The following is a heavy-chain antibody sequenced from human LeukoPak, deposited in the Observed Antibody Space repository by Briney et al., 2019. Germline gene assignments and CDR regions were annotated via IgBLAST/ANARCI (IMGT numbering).Heavy chain of an antibody. Sequence: PGRSLRLSCAASGFTFSNYAMHWIRKAPGKGLEWVAVISYDGSIKYYADSLKGRFTISRDNSKNTLYLQMNSLRAEDTAVYYCARTLALYGSGSFFDFWGQGTLVTVSS. CDR3: ARTLALYGSGSFFDF. D-gene: IGHD3-10*01. CDR2: ISYDGSIK. J-gene: IGHJ4*02. CDR1: GFTFSNYA. V-gene: IGHV3-30-3*01.